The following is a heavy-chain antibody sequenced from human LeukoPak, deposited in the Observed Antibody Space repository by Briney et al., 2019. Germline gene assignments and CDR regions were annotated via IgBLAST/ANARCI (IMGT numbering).Heavy chain of an antibody. CDR1: GFSISSGHY. CDR2: ISHSGTT. Sequence: SETLSLTCTVSGFSISSGHYWGWTRQPPGKGLEWIASISHSGTTFYNLSLKSRVTISVDTSKNQFSLTVTSVTAADTAVYYCSRGQSISAVAVWGQGTLVTVSS. CDR3: SRGQSISAVAV. V-gene: IGHV4-38-2*02. D-gene: IGHD6-13*01. J-gene: IGHJ4*02.